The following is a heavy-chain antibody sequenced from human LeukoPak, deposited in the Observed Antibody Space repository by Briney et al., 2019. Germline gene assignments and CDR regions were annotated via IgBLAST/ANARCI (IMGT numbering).Heavy chain of an antibody. Sequence: ASVKVSCKASGYTFTSYGISWVRQAPGQGLEWMGWISAYNGNTNYAQKLQGRVTMTTDTSTSTAYMELRSLRSDDTAVYYCARDRETSGIQLWSETNIFDYWGQGTLVTVSS. CDR1: GYTFTSYG. D-gene: IGHD5-18*01. CDR2: ISAYNGNT. CDR3: ARDRETSGIQLWSETNIFDY. J-gene: IGHJ4*02. V-gene: IGHV1-18*01.